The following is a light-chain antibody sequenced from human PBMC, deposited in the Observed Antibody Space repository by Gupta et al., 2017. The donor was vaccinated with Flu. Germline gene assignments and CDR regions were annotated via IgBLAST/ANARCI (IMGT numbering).Light chain of an antibody. CDR2: DAS. J-gene: IGKJ1*01. V-gene: IGKV1-33*01. CDR3: QQDDNLHT. Sequence: QQKPGKAPKLLIYDASNLEKGVPSRFSGSGSGTHFTFTISSLQPEDIATYYCQQDDNLHTFGQGTKVDI.